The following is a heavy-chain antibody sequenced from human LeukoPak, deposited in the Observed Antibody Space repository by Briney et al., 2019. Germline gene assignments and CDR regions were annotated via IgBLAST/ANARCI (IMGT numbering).Heavy chain of an antibody. CDR1: GFSFNNYG. Sequence: GGSLRLSCAASGFSFNNYGMSWVRQAPEKGLEWVSSISSSGANIYYAVSVKGRFTISRDNSKNTIYLQVNSLRAEDTAVYYCARGHYQLSWGQGILVTVSS. CDR2: ISSSGANI. D-gene: IGHD2-2*01. V-gene: IGHV3-23*01. CDR3: ARGHYQLS. J-gene: IGHJ5*02.